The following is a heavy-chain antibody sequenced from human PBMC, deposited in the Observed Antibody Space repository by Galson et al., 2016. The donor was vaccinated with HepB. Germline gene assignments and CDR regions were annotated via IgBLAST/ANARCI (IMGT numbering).Heavy chain of an antibody. Sequence: SLRLSCAASGFTFSIYGMHWVRQAPGKGLEWVAVISYDGTNKDYADTMKGRFTNSRDNSKNTLYLQMNSLEAEDTAVYYCARTNCSGGSCYARRYGMDVWGQGTTVTVSS. J-gene: IGHJ6*02. D-gene: IGHD2-15*01. CDR3: ARTNCSGGSCYARRYGMDV. CDR2: ISYDGTNK. CDR1: GFTFSIYG. V-gene: IGHV3-33*05.